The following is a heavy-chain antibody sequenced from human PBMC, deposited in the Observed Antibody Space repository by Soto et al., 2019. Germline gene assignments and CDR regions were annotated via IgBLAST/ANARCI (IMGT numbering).Heavy chain of an antibody. V-gene: IGHV4-59*08. CDR1: GGSFSGYY. Sequence: SETLSLTCAVYGGSFSGYYWSWIRQPPGKGLEWIGYIYYDGTTNYNPSLKSRVSISIDVSKNQFSLKLRSVTAADTAVYYCARHPSTTLVRGWRVRFDPWGQGTLVTVSS. CDR3: ARHPSTTLVRGWRVRFDP. CDR2: IYYDGTT. D-gene: IGHD3-10*01. J-gene: IGHJ5*02.